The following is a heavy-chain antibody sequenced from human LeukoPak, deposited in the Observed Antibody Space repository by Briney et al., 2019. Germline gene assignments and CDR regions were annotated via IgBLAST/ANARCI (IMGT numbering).Heavy chain of an antibody. CDR3: AREDSYYYGSGSYPFDY. CDR2: ISSSSSYI. V-gene: IGHV3-21*01. Sequence: GGSLRLSCAASGFTFSSYSMNWVRQAPGKGLEWVSSISSSSSYIYYADSVKGRFTISRDKAKNSLYLQMNSLRAEDTAVYYCAREDSYYYGSGSYPFDYWGQGTLVTVSS. D-gene: IGHD3-10*01. J-gene: IGHJ4*02. CDR1: GFTFSSYS.